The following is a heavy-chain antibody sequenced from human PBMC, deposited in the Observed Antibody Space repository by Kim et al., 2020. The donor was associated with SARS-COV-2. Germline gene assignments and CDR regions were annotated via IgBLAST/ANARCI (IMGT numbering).Heavy chain of an antibody. CDR2: IYPGDSDT. Sequence: GESLKISCKGSGYSFTSYWIGWVRQMPGKGLEWMGIIYPGDSDTRYSPSFQGQVTISADKSISTAYLQWSSLKASDTAMYYCARAFDGSGSYLADYYYYGMDVWGQGTTVTVSS. D-gene: IGHD3-10*01. J-gene: IGHJ6*02. V-gene: IGHV5-51*01. CDR3: ARAFDGSGSYLADYYYYGMDV. CDR1: GYSFTSYW.